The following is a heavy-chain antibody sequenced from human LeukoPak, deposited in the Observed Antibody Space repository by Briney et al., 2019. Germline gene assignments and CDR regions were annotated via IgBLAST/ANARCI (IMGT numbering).Heavy chain of an antibody. CDR2: ISPGGGTT. D-gene: IGHD2-21*01. CDR1: GFAFGSEA. J-gene: IGHJ3*02. Sequence: GGSLRLSCAVSGFAFGSEAMSWVRQSPARGLEWVASISPGGGTTYYADSVKGRFTISRDNSKNTLYLQMNSLRAEDTAVYYCARVGSGEHAVNDAFDIWGQGTMVTVSS. V-gene: IGHV3-23*01. CDR3: ARVGSGEHAVNDAFDI.